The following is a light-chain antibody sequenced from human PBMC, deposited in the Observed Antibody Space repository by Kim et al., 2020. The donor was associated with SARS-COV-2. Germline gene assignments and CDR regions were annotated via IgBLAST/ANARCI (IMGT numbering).Light chain of an antibody. Sequence: GQKVTTSCTGSRSNIGKNYVSWYQQLPGTAPKLLIYDNNKRPSGIPDRFSGSKSGTSATLGITGLQTGDEADYYCGTWDSSLSAVVFGGGTQLTVL. V-gene: IGLV1-51*01. CDR2: DNN. CDR3: GTWDSSLSAVV. CDR1: RSNIGKNY. J-gene: IGLJ2*01.